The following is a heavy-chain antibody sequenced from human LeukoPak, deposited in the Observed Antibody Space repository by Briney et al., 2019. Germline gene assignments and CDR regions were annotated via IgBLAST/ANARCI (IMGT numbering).Heavy chain of an antibody. V-gene: IGHV4-38-2*02. CDR2: IYYSGST. CDR1: GYSISSSYY. J-gene: IGHJ6*03. Sequence: PSETLSLTCTVSGYSISSSYYWGWIRQPPGKGLEWIGSIYYSGSTYYNPSLKSRVTISVDTSKNQFSLKLSSVTAADTAVYYCAREAPLWSGSNYYYYMDVWGKGTTVTVSS. D-gene: IGHD3-3*01. CDR3: AREAPLWSGSNYYYYMDV.